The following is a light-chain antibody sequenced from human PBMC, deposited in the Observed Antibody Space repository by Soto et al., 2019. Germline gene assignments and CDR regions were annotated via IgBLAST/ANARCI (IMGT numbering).Light chain of an antibody. J-gene: IGKJ1*01. V-gene: IGKV3-20*01. CDR2: GAS. CDR1: QSVSSSD. CDR3: QQYGSSPWT. Sequence: EIVLTQSPGTLSLSPGERATLSCRASQSVSSSDLAWYQQKPGQAPGLLIYGASSRATGTPDRFSGSGSGTYFTLTISRLEHEDVAVYYCQQYGSSPWTFGQGTKVEIK.